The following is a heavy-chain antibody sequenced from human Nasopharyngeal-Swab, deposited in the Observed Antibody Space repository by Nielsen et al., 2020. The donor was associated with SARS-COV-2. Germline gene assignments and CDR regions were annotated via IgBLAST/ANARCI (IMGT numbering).Heavy chain of an antibody. V-gene: IGHV3-23*01. Sequence: GAPLKISCAASGFTFSSYAMSWVRQAPGKGLEWVSSISGSGDTTYCPDSVKGRFTISRDNSKNTLYLQLNSLRAEDTAVYYCAKGAVGGAVAGTQDFQHWGQGTQVTVSS. J-gene: IGHJ1*01. D-gene: IGHD6-19*01. CDR1: GFTFSSYA. CDR3: AKGAVGGAVAGTQDFQH. CDR2: ISGSGDTT.